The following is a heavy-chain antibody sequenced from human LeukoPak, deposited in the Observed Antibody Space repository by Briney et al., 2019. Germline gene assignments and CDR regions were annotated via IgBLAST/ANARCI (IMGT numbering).Heavy chain of an antibody. V-gene: IGHV4-4*07. D-gene: IGHD1-26*01. Sequence: SETLSLTCTVSGGSISSYYWSWIRQPAGKGLEWIGRIYTSGSTNYNPSLQSRVTISVDKSKNQFSLKLSSVTAADTAVYYCARDGRVGATFFDYWGQGTLVSVSS. CDR3: ARDGRVGATFFDY. J-gene: IGHJ4*02. CDR2: IYTSGST. CDR1: GGSISSYY.